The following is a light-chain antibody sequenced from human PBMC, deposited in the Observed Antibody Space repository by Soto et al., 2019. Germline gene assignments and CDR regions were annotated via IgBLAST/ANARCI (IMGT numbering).Light chain of an antibody. V-gene: IGKV3-11*01. CDR2: DAS. CDR1: QSVSSY. J-gene: IGKJ2*01. CDR3: QQRSNWPLMYT. Sequence: EIVLTQSPATLSLSPGERATXSCRASQSVSSYLAWYQQKPGQAPRLLIYDASNRATGIPARFSGSGSGTDFTLTISSLEPEDFAVYYCQQRSNWPLMYTFGQGTKLEIK.